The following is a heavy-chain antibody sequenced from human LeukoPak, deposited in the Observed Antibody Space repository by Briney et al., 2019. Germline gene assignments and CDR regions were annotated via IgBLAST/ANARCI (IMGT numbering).Heavy chain of an antibody. Sequence: GASVKVSSKASGYTFTTYYMHWVRQAPGQGLEWMGIINPSGGSTSYAQKFQGRVTMTRDTSTSTVYMELSSLRSEDTAVYYCAREGDGENAFDIWGQGTMVTVSS. CDR1: GYTFTTYY. D-gene: IGHD3-16*01. V-gene: IGHV1-46*01. J-gene: IGHJ3*02. CDR2: INPSGGST. CDR3: AREGDGENAFDI.